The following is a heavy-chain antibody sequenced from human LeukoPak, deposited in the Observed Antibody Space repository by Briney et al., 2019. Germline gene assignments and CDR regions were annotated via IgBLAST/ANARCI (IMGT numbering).Heavy chain of an antibody. D-gene: IGHD4-23*01. V-gene: IGHV1-69*13. J-gene: IGHJ4*02. Sequence: ASVKVSCKASGGTFSSYAISWVRQAPGQGLEWMGGIIPIFGTANYAQKFQGRVTITADESTSTAYMELSSLRSEDTAVYYCARVYGGNSGGHFDYWAREPWSPSPQ. CDR1: GGTFSSYA. CDR2: IIPIFGTA. CDR3: ARVYGGNSGGHFDY.